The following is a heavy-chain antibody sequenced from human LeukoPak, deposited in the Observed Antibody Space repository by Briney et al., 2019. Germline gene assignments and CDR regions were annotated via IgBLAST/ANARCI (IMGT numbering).Heavy chain of an antibody. CDR1: GFTFSNYA. V-gene: IGHV3-23*01. CDR3: AKMITVTTRDAFDI. D-gene: IGHD4-17*01. CDR2: ISGTGGST. J-gene: IGHJ3*02. Sequence: TGGSLRLSCAASGFTFSNYAMSWVRQAPGKGLEWVAGISGTGGSTHYADSVKGRFTISRDNSKNTLYLQMNSLRAEDTAVYYCAKMITVTTRDAFDIWGQGTMVTVSS.